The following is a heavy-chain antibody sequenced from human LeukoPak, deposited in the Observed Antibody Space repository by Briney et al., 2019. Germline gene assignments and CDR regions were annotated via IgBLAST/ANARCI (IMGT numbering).Heavy chain of an antibody. J-gene: IGHJ3*02. CDR2: VYSGGQT. CDR1: GFTVNSKY. CDR3: ARDSETLYYYDSSGAFDI. V-gene: IGHV3-53*01. D-gene: IGHD3-22*01. Sequence: PGGSLRLSCAASGFTVNSKYMSWVRQAPGTGLEWVSVVYSGGQTYYADSVRGRFTVSRDISKNTMYLQMESPRAEDTAVYYCARDSETLYYYDSSGAFDIWGQGTMVTVSS.